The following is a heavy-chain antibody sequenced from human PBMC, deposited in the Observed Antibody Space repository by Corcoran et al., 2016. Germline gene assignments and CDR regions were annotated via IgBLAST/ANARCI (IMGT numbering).Heavy chain of an antibody. CDR1: GGSISSSSYY. J-gene: IGHJ3*02. D-gene: IGHD3-10*01. CDR3: ARGSHYGSWRKGAFEI. CDR2: IYYSGST. Sequence: QLQLQESGPGLVKPSETLSLTCTVSGGSISSSSYYWGWIRQPPGKGLEWIGSIYYSGSTYYNPSLKSRVTISVDTSKNQFSLKLSSVTAAETAVYYCARGSHYGSWRKGAFEIWGQGTMVTVSS. V-gene: IGHV4-39*07.